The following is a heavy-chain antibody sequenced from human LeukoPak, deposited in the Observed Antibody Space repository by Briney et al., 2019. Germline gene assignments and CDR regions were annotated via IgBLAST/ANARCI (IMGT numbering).Heavy chain of an antibody. CDR1: GGSISRNY. CDR2: IHSIGTT. CDR3: ARVYYGRSYDYWYFDL. Sequence: SETLSLTCTVSGGSISRNYWSWIRQTPGKGLEWIGYIHSIGTTNYNPSLESRLTISIDTSKNQFSLKLNSVTAADTAVYYCARVYYGRSYDYWYFDLWGRGALVTVSS. V-gene: IGHV4-59*01. D-gene: IGHD3-10*01. J-gene: IGHJ2*01.